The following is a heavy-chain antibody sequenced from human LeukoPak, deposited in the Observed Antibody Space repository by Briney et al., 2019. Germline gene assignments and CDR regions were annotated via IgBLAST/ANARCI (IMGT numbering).Heavy chain of an antibody. D-gene: IGHD4-11*01. Sequence: PGGSLRLSCAASGFTFSSYAMSWVRQAPGKGLEWVSAISGSGGSTYYADSVKGRFTISRDNSKNTLYLQMNSLRAEDTAVYYCAKDTGTTLVGSNQYYFDYWGQGTLVTVSS. J-gene: IGHJ4*02. CDR1: GFTFSSYA. CDR2: ISGSGGST. V-gene: IGHV3-23*01. CDR3: AKDTGTTLVGSNQYYFDY.